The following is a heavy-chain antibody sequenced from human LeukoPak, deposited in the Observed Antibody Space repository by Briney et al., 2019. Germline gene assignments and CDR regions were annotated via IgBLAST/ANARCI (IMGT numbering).Heavy chain of an antibody. V-gene: IGHV4-39*01. CDR1: GGSISSSSYY. J-gene: IGHJ5*02. Sequence: PSETLSLTCTVSGGSISSSSYYWGWIRQPPGKGLEWIGSIYYSGSTYYNPSLKSRVTISVDTSKNQFSLKLSSVTAADTAVYYCARLLSVEWELTPGWFDPWGQGTLVTVSS. CDR2: IYYSGST. CDR3: ARLLSVEWELTPGWFDP. D-gene: IGHD1-26*01.